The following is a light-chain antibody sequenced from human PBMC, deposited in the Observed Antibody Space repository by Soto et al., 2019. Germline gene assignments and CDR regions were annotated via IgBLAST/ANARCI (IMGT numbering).Light chain of an antibody. CDR3: QQRSNWPLT. CDR2: DAS. V-gene: IGKV3-11*01. CDR1: QSVSSY. Sequence: EVLITQSPATLSLSPGERATLSCRASQSVSSYLAWYQQKPGQAPRLLIYDASNRATGIPARFSGSGSGTDFTLTISSLAPEDFEVYYCQQRSNWPLTFGGGTKVDIK. J-gene: IGKJ4*01.